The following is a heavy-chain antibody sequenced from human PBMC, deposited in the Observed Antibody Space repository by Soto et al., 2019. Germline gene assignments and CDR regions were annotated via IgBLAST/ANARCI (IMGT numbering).Heavy chain of an antibody. CDR2: TSSSGGST. D-gene: IGHD2-21*01. CDR1: GFTFSNYA. CDR3: AKGSPTVVPDFDY. Sequence: PGGSMRLSCAASGFTFSNYAMSWVRQAPGKGLEWVSATSSSGGSTWYADSVKGRVTISRDNSKDTLYLQMNSLRDEDTAIYYCAKGSPTVVPDFDYWGQGTLVTVSS. J-gene: IGHJ4*02. V-gene: IGHV3-23*01.